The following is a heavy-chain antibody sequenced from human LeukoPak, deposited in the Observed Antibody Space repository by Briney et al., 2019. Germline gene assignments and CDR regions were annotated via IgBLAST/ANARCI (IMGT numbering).Heavy chain of an antibody. D-gene: IGHD1-1*01. Sequence: KTGGSLRLSCAASGFTFSSYATSWVRQAPGKGLEWVSSISSSSSYIYYADSVKGRFTISRDNSKNTLYLQLNSLRAEDTAVYYCAKTEGGYFDCWGQGTLVTVSS. V-gene: IGHV3-21*04. J-gene: IGHJ4*02. CDR3: AKTEGGYFDC. CDR2: ISSSSSYI. CDR1: GFTFSSYA.